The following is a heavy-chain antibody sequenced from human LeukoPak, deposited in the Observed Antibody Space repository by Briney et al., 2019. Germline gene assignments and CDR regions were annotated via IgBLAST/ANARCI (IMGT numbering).Heavy chain of an antibody. D-gene: IGHD6-6*01. CDR3: AREYSSSSGRVADY. CDR2: ISYDGSNK. V-gene: IGHV3-30-3*01. J-gene: IGHJ4*02. Sequence: PGGSLRLSCAASGFTFSSYAMHWVRQAPGKGLEWVAVISYDGSNKYYADSVKGRFTISRDNSKNTLYLHMNSLRAEDTAVYYCAREYSSSSGRVADYWGQGTLVTVSS. CDR1: GFTFSSYA.